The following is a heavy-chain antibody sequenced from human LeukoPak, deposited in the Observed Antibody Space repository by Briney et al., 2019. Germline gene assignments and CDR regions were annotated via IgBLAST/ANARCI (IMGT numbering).Heavy chain of an antibody. CDR2: IWYDGSNK. J-gene: IGHJ6*02. CDR3: ARDRATVTLYYYYGMDV. D-gene: IGHD4-17*01. CDR1: GFTFSSYG. V-gene: IGHV3-33*01. Sequence: GGSLRLSCAASGFTFSSYGMHWVRQAPGKGLEWVAVIWYDGSNKYYADSVKGRFTISRDNSKNTLYPQMNSLRAEDTAVYYCARDRATVTLYYYYGMDVWGQGTTVTVSS.